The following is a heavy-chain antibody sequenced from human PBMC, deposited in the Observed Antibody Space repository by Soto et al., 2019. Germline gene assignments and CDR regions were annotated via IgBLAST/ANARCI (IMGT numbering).Heavy chain of an antibody. J-gene: IGHJ6*04. CDR2: IDHRGGT. D-gene: IGHD3-22*01. V-gene: IGHV4-34*01. CDR3: VVSSGVSLFYGMGV. Sequence: SETLSLTCAVFGGSFNNYYWTWVRQTPGQGLEWIGQIDHRGGTNYSPSLNSRVTISVDTPKNQFSLNIRSVTAADTAVYYCVVSSGVSLFYGMGVWSEWTAVTVSS. CDR1: GGSFNNYY.